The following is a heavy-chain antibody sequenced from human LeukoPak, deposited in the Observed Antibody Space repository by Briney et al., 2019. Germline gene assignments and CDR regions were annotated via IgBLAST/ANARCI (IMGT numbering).Heavy chain of an antibody. Sequence: ASVKVSCKASGGTFSSYAISWVRQAPGQGLEWMGGIIPIFGTANYAQKFQGRVTITADESTSTAYMELSSLRSEDTAVYYCARLLTAMVPQDYYGMDVWGQGTTVTVSS. CDR1: GGTFSSYA. J-gene: IGHJ6*02. V-gene: IGHV1-69*13. D-gene: IGHD5-18*01. CDR2: IIPIFGTA. CDR3: ARLLTAMVPQDYYGMDV.